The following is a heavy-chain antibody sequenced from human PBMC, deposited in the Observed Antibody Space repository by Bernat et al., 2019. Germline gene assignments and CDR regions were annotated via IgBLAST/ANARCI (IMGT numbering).Heavy chain of an antibody. CDR3: VRDTDY. CDR1: GFKFRSSW. V-gene: IGHV3-7*03. Sequence: EVQLVESGGDLVQPGGSRTLSGGASGFKFRSSWMRWIRQAPGKGVEWGANIKGDGSETYYVDAVKGRFTISRDNTKNSMYLQMNSLRAEDTALYYCVRDTDYWGQGTLVTVSS. CDR2: IKGDGSET. J-gene: IGHJ4*02.